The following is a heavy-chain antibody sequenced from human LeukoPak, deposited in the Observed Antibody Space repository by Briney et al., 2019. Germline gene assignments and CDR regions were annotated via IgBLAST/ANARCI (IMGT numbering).Heavy chain of an antibody. CDR2: IIPIFGTA. D-gene: IGHD6-13*01. Sequence: SVKVSCKASGGTFSSYAISWVRQAPGQGLEWMGVIIPIFGTANYAQKFQGRVTITADKSTSTAYMELSSLRSEDTAVYYCVKGPYSSSWYGPLYGMDVWGKGTTVTVSS. J-gene: IGHJ6*04. CDR1: GGTFSSYA. V-gene: IGHV1-69*06. CDR3: VKGPYSSSWYGPLYGMDV.